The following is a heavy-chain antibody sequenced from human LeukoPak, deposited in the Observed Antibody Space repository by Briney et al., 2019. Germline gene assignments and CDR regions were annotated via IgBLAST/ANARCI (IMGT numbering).Heavy chain of an antibody. V-gene: IGHV3-48*02. CDR2: ITSTTNNI. Sequence: GGSLRLSCAASGFTFSSYSMNWVRQAPGKGLEWVSFITSTTNNIYYADSVKGRFTISRDNAQNSLYLHMSSLRDEDTAVYYCARGDGFHHFDYWGQGALVTVSA. CDR1: GFTFSSYS. CDR3: ARGDGFHHFDY. D-gene: IGHD5-24*01. J-gene: IGHJ4*02.